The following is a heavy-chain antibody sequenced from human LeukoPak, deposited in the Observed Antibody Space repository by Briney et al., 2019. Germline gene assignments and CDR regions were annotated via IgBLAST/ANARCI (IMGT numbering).Heavy chain of an antibody. J-gene: IGHJ6*03. V-gene: IGHV3-7*01. CDR3: ARDRGSRGYYYYYVDV. D-gene: IGHD6-25*01. Sequence: GGSLRLSCAASGFTFSSYAMRWVRQAPGKGLEWVANIKQDGSEKYYVDSVKGRFTISRDNAKNSLYLQMNSLRAEDTALYYCARDRGSRGYYYYYVDVWGKGTTVTVSS. CDR1: GFTFSSYA. CDR2: IKQDGSEK.